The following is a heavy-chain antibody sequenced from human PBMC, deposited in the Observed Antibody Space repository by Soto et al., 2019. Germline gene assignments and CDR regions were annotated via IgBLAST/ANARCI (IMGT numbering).Heavy chain of an antibody. CDR3: ERDFTSGGLDP. D-gene: IGHD3-10*01. CDR1: GFTFSSYG. J-gene: IGHJ5*02. Sequence: GGSLRLSCAASGFTFSSYGMHWVRQAPGKGLEWVAVIWHDGSNKYYADSVKGRFTISRDNSKSTLYLQMNSLRAEDTAVYYCERDFTSGGLDPWGQGTLVTVSS. V-gene: IGHV3-33*01. CDR2: IWHDGSNK.